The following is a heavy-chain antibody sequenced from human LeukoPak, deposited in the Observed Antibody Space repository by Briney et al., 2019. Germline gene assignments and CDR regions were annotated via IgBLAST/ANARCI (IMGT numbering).Heavy chain of an antibody. J-gene: IGHJ4*02. CDR1: GYTFSNYG. CDR3: ARHSGSGWQALGY. CDR2: TSYNGDT. D-gene: IGHD6-19*01. Sequence: ASVKVSCKASGYTFSNYGISWVRQAPGLGLEWMGWTSYNGDTNYAQKFQDRVTMTTDTSTTTAYMELRSLESDDTAVYYCARHSGSGWQALGYWGQGTLVTVSS. V-gene: IGHV1-18*04.